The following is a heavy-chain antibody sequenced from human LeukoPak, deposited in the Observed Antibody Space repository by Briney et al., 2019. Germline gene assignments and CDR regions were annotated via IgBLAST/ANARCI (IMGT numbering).Heavy chain of an antibody. J-gene: IGHJ4*02. CDR2: IYPGDSDT. V-gene: IGHV5-51*01. D-gene: IGHD5-24*01. Sequence: GESLKISCKGSGYSFTSYWIGWVRQMPGKGLEWMGIIYPGDSDTRYGPSFQGQVTISADKSISTAYLQWSSLKASDTAMYYCARQGGDGYINSYFDYWGQGTLVTVSS. CDR1: GYSFTSYW. CDR3: ARQGGDGYINSYFDY.